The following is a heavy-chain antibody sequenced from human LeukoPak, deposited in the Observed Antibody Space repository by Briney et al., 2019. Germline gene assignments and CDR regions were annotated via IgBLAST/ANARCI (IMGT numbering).Heavy chain of an antibody. CDR2: INDIGNT. J-gene: IGHJ6*03. D-gene: IGHD3-10*01. V-gene: IGHV4-34*01. Sequence: SETLSLTCAVYGGSFSGYFWSWIRRPPGKGLEWIGEINDIGNTNYDPSLRSRVTISVDTSKNQFSLSLTSATAADTAVYFCARLGSVGYYNYQYMDIWGNGTTVTVSS. CDR3: ARLGSVGYYNYQYMDI. CDR1: GGSFSGYF.